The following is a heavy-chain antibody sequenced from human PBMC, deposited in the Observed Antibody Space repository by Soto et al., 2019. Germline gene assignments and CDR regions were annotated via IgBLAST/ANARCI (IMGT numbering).Heavy chain of an antibody. CDR2: ISGSGGST. D-gene: IGHD2-15*01. CDR3: AKNATFIVAGWTHRYNWFDP. V-gene: IGHV3-23*01. J-gene: IGHJ5*02. CDR1: GFTFSSYA. Sequence: GGSLRLSCAASGFTFSSYAMSWVRQAPGKGLEWVSAISGSGGSTYYADSVKGRFTISRDNSKNTLYLQMNSLRAEDTAVYYCAKNATFIVAGWTHRYNWFDPWGQGTLVTVSS.